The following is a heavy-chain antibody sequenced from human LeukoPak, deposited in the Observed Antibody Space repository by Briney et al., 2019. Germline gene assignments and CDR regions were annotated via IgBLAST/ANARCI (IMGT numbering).Heavy chain of an antibody. D-gene: IGHD3-10*01. CDR2: IYSGGST. CDR1: GFAVSSNY. CDR3: AKGPYYYGSGSYWEY. J-gene: IGHJ4*02. V-gene: IGHV3-53*01. Sequence: GGSLRLSCAASGFAVSSNYMSWVRQAPGKGLEWVSIIYSGGSTFYADSVKGRFTISRDNSKNTLYLQMNSLRAEDTAVYYCAKGPYYYGSGSYWEYWGQGTLVTVSS.